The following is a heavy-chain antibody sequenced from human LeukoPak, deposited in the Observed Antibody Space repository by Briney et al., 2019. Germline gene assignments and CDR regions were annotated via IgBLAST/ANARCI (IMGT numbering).Heavy chain of an antibody. J-gene: IGHJ4*02. CDR1: GFTFSSYA. Sequence: GGSLRLSRAASGFTFSSYAMSWVRQGPGKGLEWVSGLSGSGGSTYYADSVKGRFTISRDNSKNTVYLQMNSLRAEDTAVYYCARETEYYGSGSYYIGYWGQGTLVTVSS. CDR2: LSGSGGST. V-gene: IGHV3-23*01. CDR3: ARETEYYGSGSYYIGY. D-gene: IGHD3-10*01.